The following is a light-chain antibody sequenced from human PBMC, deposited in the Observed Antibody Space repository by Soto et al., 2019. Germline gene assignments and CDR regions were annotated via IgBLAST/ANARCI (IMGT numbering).Light chain of an antibody. CDR2: EGS. Sequence: QSALTQPASVSGSPGQSITISCTGTSSDVGSYKFVSWYQQHPVKAPKLMIYEGSKRPSGVSNRFSGSKSGNTASLTSSGLQAEDEADYYCCSYAGSSTLVFGGGTKVTVL. CDR1: SSDVGSYKF. V-gene: IGLV2-23*01. J-gene: IGLJ2*01. CDR3: CSYAGSSTLV.